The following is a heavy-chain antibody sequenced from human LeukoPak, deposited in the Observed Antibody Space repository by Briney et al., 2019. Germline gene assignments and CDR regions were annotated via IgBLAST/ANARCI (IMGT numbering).Heavy chain of an antibody. Sequence: QPGASLRLSCAASGFTFSRYSISWVRQAPGKGPEWVSSIFGSGAKTYYADSVKGRFTISRDNSKNTVYLQMNGLRVDDTARYYCVEDRVPDNGWSFDIWGQGTIITVSA. CDR1: GFTFSRYS. D-gene: IGHD1-1*01. J-gene: IGHJ3*02. CDR3: VEDRVPDNGWSFDI. V-gene: IGHV3-23*01. CDR2: IFGSGAKT.